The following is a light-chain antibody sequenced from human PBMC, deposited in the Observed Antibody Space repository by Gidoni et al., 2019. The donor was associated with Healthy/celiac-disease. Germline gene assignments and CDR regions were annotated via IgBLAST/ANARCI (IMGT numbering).Light chain of an antibody. CDR1: QSISSW. J-gene: IGKJ4*01. CDR2: KAS. V-gene: IGKV1-5*03. CDR3: QQYNSYPG. Sequence: RTKSPSTLSASVGDRVTITCRASQSISSWLAWYQQKPGKAPKLLIYKASSLESGVPSRFSGSGSGTEFTLTISSLQPDDFATYYCQQYNSYPGFGGGTKVEIK.